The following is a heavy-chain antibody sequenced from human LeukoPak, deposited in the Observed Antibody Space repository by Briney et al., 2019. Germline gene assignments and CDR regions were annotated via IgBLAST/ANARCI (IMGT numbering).Heavy chain of an antibody. CDR1: GFTFSSYG. D-gene: IGHD6-13*01. CDR2: IRYDGSGK. J-gene: IGHJ4*02. V-gene: IGHV3-30*02. Sequence: PGGSLRLSCAASGFTFSSYGMHWVRQAPGKGLEWVAFIRYDGSGKYFADSVKGRFTISRDNSKNTLYLQMSSLRAEDTAVYYCATDIPAAGTNYWGQGTLVTVSS. CDR3: ATDIPAAGTNY.